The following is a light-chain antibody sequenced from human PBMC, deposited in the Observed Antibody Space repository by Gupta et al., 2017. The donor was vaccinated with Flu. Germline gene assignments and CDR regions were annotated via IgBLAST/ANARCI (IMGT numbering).Light chain of an antibody. Sequence: HVLTQPPSVSEAPRQTARITCGGNNIGSKSVHWYQQKPGQAPVLVVYDDSDRPSGIPERFSGSNSGNTATLTISRVEAGDEADYYCQVWDSSSDHPYVFGTGTKVTVL. CDR3: QVWDSSSDHPYV. J-gene: IGLJ1*01. CDR1: NIGSKS. V-gene: IGLV3-21*02. CDR2: DDS.